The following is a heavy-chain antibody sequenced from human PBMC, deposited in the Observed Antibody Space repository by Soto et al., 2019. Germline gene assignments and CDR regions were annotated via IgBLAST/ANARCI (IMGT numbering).Heavy chain of an antibody. V-gene: IGHV3-15*07. CDR2: IKSKTDGGTT. CDR1: GFTFSNAW. CDR3: TTPSDGYDFWSGYYADAFDI. D-gene: IGHD3-3*01. J-gene: IGHJ3*02. Sequence: GGSLRLSCAASGFTFSNAWMNWVRQAPGKGLEWVGRIKSKTDGGTTDYAAPVKGRFTISRDDSKNTLYLQMNSLKTEDTAVYYCTTPSDGYDFWSGYYADAFDIWGQGTMVTVSS.